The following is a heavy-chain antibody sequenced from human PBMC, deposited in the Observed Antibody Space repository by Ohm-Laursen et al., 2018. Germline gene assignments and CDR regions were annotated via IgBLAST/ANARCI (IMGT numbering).Heavy chain of an antibody. J-gene: IGHJ6*02. V-gene: IGHV4-59*07. Sequence: SDTLSLTCTVSGGSISSYYWSWIRQPPGKGLEWIGYIYNSGSTNYNPSLKSRVTISVDTSKNQFSLKLSSVTAADTAVYYCARVIHYDSSGYYCVGLGYYYYGMDVWGQGTTVTVSS. CDR3: ARVIHYDSSGYYCVGLGYYYYGMDV. CDR2: IYNSGST. CDR1: GGSISSYY. D-gene: IGHD3-22*01.